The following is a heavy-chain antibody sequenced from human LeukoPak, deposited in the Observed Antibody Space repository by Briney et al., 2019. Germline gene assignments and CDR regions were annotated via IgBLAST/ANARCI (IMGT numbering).Heavy chain of an antibody. D-gene: IGHD1-14*01. CDR2: INPSGGST. J-gene: IGHJ5*02. V-gene: IGHV1-46*01. Sequence: ASVKVSCKASGYTFTSYYTHWVRRAPGQGLEWMGIINPSGGSTSYAQRFQGRVTLTRDTSTSTVYMELSSLRSEDTAIYYCAKETPNTGWFDPWGQGTLVTVSS. CDR3: AKETPNTGWFDP. CDR1: GYTFTSYY.